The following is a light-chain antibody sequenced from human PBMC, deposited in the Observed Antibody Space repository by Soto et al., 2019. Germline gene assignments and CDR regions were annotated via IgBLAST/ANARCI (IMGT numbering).Light chain of an antibody. Sequence: DIQMTQSPSSLSASVGDRVAITCRASQRIATYLNWYQQKPGKAPELLIYAASSLQSGVPSTFSGSGSGTDFTLTSSSLQPDDFATYYWQQSYSTPRTFGQGTKLEI. CDR3: QQSYSTPRT. J-gene: IGKJ2*01. CDR2: AAS. V-gene: IGKV1-39*01. CDR1: QRIATY.